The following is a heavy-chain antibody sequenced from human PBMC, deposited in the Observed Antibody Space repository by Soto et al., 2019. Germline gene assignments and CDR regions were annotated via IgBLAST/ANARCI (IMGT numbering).Heavy chain of an antibody. J-gene: IGHJ5*02. CDR2: INAGNGNT. V-gene: IGHV1-3*01. CDR1: GYTFTSYA. D-gene: IGHD1-7*01. CDR3: ARGPSGTRSGRAGSFDP. Sequence: ASVKVSCKASGYTFTSYAMHWVRQAPGQRLEWMGWINAGNGNTKYSQKFQGRVTITRDTSASTAYMELSSLRSEDTAVYYCARGPSGTRSGRAGSFDPWGQGTLVTVSS.